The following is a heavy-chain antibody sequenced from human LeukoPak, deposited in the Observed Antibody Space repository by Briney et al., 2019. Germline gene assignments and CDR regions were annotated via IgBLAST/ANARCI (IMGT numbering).Heavy chain of an antibody. Sequence: PGGSLRLSCAASGFIFSRYTINWVRQAPGKGLEWVSSIWSDSAEIHYADSVKGRFTISRDNAKDSLYLQMNSLRAEDSAVYYCARDLRSGYPYYYYGMDVWGQGTTVTVSS. V-gene: IGHV3-21*01. J-gene: IGHJ6*02. D-gene: IGHD3-3*01. CDR2: IWSDSAEI. CDR3: ARDLRSGYPYYYYGMDV. CDR1: GFIFSRYT.